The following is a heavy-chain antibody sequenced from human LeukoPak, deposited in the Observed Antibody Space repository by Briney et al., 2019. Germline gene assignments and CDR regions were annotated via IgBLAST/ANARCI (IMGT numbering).Heavy chain of an antibody. Sequence: ASVKVSCKASGYTFSSYGITWVRQAPGQGLEWMGWISAYSGKPNYAQKLQGRVTMTTDTSTSTAYMELRSLRSDDTAVYYCATSDYCSSTSCYTGGYYYGMDVWGQGTTVTVSS. V-gene: IGHV1-18*01. CDR3: ATSDYCSSTSCYTGGYYYGMDV. J-gene: IGHJ6*02. CDR2: ISAYSGKP. CDR1: GYTFSSYG. D-gene: IGHD2-2*02.